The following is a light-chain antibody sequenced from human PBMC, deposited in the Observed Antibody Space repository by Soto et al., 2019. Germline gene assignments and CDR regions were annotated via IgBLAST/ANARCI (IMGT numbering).Light chain of an antibody. CDR1: HSVSAS. CDR3: QQRSNLPYT. Sequence: EIVLTQSPATLSLSPGERATLSCRASHSVSASLGWYQQRPGQAPRLLIYDTFNRAPGIPGRFSGSGSGTDFTLTISSLEPEDFAVYYCQQRSNLPYTFGQGTKLEIK. V-gene: IGKV3-11*01. J-gene: IGKJ2*01. CDR2: DTF.